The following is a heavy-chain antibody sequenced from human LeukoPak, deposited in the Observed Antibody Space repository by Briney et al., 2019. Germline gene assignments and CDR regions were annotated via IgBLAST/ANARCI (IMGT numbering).Heavy chain of an antibody. Sequence: PGGSLRLSCAASGFTFSSYGMHWVRQAPGKGLEWVSYISSSSSTIYYADSVKGRFTISRDNAKNSLYLQMNSLRAEDTAVYYCARDAYSSGWHFPRGAYWFDPWGQGTLVTVSS. V-gene: IGHV3-48*01. J-gene: IGHJ5*02. CDR1: GFTFSSYG. CDR3: ARDAYSSGWHFPRGAYWFDP. CDR2: ISSSSSTI. D-gene: IGHD6-19*01.